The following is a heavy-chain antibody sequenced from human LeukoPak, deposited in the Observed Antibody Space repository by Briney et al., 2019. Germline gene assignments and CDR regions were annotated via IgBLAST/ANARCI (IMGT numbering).Heavy chain of an antibody. CDR1: GGSISSYY. Sequence: SETLSLTCTVSGGSISSYYWSWIRQPPGKGLEWIGYIYYSGSTNYNPSLKSRVTISVDTSKNQFSLKLSSVTAADTAVYYCATGDLFGGPLTKNDAFDIWGQGTMVTVPS. D-gene: IGHD3-10*02. J-gene: IGHJ3*02. CDR3: ATGDLFGGPLTKNDAFDI. CDR2: IYYSGST. V-gene: IGHV4-59*08.